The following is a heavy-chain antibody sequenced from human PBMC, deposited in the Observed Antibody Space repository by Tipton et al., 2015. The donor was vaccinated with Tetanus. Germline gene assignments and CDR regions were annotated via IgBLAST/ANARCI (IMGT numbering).Heavy chain of an antibody. J-gene: IGHJ6*03. Sequence: TLSLTCTVSGGSISSYYWSWIRQPPGKGLEWIGYIYYSGSTNYNPSLKSQVTISVDTSKNQFSLKLSSVTAADTSVYYFARSEQQLVRGSYFYYYMDVWGKGSTVTVSS. D-gene: IGHD6-13*01. CDR3: ARSEQQLVRGSYFYYYMDV. CDR2: IYYSGST. CDR1: GGSISSYY. V-gene: IGHV4-59*01.